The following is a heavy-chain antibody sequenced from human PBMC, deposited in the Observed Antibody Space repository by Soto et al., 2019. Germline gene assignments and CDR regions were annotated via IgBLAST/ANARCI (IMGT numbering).Heavy chain of an antibody. D-gene: IGHD6-19*01. CDR3: AREGAVAGSQDF. CDR1: GFMFSDYG. V-gene: IGHV3-33*01. CDR2: IWYDGSSK. J-gene: IGHJ4*02. Sequence: QVHLVESGGGVVRPGRSLRLSCAASGFMFSDYGMHWVRQAPGKGLEWVAIIWYDGSSKYYSDSVKGRFTISRDNSNNTLYLQMNSLRVEDTAVYFCAREGAVAGSQDFWGQGTLVTVSS.